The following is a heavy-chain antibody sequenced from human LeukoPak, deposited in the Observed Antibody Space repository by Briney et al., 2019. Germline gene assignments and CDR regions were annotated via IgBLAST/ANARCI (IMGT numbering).Heavy chain of an antibody. D-gene: IGHD1-26*01. CDR1: GYTFTGYY. CDR2: INPNSGGT. CDR3: APTHSGIYYYYFDY. Sequence: ASVKVSCKASGYTFTGYYMHWVRQAPGQGLEWMGWINPNSGGTDYAQKFQGRVTMTRDTPISTAYMELSRLRSNDTAVYYCAPTHSGIYYYYFDYWGQGTLVTVSS. J-gene: IGHJ4*02. V-gene: IGHV1-2*02.